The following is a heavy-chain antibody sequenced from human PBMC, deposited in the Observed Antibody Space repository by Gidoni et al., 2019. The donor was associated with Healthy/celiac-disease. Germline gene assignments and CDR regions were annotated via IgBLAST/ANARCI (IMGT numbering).Heavy chain of an antibody. J-gene: IGHJ4*02. CDR3: VHDYGRS. V-gene: IGHV2-5*02. D-gene: IGHD4-17*01. Sequence: QITLKEPGPTLATPTQTLTLTCTFSGFSLSTSGVGVGWFRQPPGKALEWLALIYWDADKHYSPSLKSRLTITKDTSKNQVVLTMTNMDPVDTATYYCVHDYGRSWGQGTLVTVSS. CDR1: GFSLSTSGVG. CDR2: IYWDADK.